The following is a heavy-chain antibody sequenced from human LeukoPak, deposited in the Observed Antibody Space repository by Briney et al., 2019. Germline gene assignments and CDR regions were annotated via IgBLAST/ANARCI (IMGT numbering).Heavy chain of an antibody. CDR2: IIPLFGAA. CDR1: GGTFISFA. CDR3: ARGWLAETTVVTPYNY. J-gene: IGHJ4*01. D-gene: IGHD4-23*01. V-gene: IGHV1-69*13. Sequence: GASVEVSCKASGGTFISFAINWVRQAPGQGLEWMGGIIPLFGAAKYAQKFQGRVTITAAESMSTAYMELSSLRSEDTAVYYCARGWLAETTVVTPYNYWGQEPWSPSPQ.